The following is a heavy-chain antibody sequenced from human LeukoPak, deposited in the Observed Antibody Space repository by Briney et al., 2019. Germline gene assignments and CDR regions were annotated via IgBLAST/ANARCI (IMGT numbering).Heavy chain of an antibody. V-gene: IGHV4-59*01. J-gene: IGHJ4*02. D-gene: IGHD3-10*01. CDR1: GGSNSSYY. CDR3: ARAYYYGSGSYGLDY. Sequence: SETPSLTCTVSGGSNSSYYWSWIRQPPGKGLEWIGYIYYSGSTNYNPSLKSRVTISVDTSKNQFSLKLTSVTAADTAVYYCARAYYYGSGSYGLDYWGQGTLVTVSS. CDR2: IYYSGST.